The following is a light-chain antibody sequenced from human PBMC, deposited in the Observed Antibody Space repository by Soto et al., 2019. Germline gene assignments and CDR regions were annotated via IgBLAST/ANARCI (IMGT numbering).Light chain of an antibody. J-gene: IGLJ2*01. CDR2: DVN. Sequence: QSALTQPASVSGSSGQSITISCTGTSSDVGGYNYVSWYQQDPGKAPKLMIYDVNNRPSGVSNRFSGSKSGNTASLTISGLQAEDEAYYYCSSYTSSSTLAVFGGGTQLTVL. V-gene: IGLV2-14*01. CDR1: SSDVGGYNY. CDR3: SSYTSSSTLAV.